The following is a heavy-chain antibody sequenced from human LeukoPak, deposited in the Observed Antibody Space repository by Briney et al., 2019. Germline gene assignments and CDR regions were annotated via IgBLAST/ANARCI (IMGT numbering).Heavy chain of an antibody. CDR3: ARDIGDCSSLSCHNQYYYMDV. J-gene: IGHJ6*03. Sequence: GGSLRLSCAASGFTFSSYSMNWVRQAPGKGLEWVSSISSSSSYIYYADSVKGRFTISRDNAKNSLYLQMNSLRDEDTAVYYCARDIGDCSSLSCHNQYYYMDVWGKGTTVTVTS. V-gene: IGHV3-21*01. CDR2: ISSSSSYI. CDR1: GFTFSSYS. D-gene: IGHD2-2*02.